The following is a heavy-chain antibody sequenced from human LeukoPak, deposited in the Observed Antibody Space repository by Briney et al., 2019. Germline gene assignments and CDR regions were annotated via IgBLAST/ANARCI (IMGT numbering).Heavy chain of an antibody. Sequence: GASVKVSCKVSGYTLTELSMHWVRQAPGKGLEWMGGFDPEDGETIYAQKFQGRVTMTEDTSTDTAYMELSSLRSEDTAVYYCATVPGTRGYFDLWGRGTLVTVSS. V-gene: IGHV1-24*01. CDR2: FDPEDGET. CDR3: ATVPGTRGYFDL. D-gene: IGHD1-14*01. J-gene: IGHJ2*01. CDR1: GYTLTELS.